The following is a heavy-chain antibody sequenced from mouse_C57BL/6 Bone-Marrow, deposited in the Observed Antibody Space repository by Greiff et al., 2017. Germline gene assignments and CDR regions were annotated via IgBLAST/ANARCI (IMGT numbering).Heavy chain of an antibody. CDR3: ARSWAAWFAY. CDR1: GYTFTSYW. J-gene: IGHJ3*01. D-gene: IGHD4-1*01. CDR2: IDPSDSYT. Sequence: QVQLQQPGAELVMPGASVKLSCKASGYTFTSYWMHWVNQRPGQGLEWIGEIDPSDSYTNYNQKFKGKSTLTVDKSSSTAYMQLSSLTSEDSAVYYCARSWAAWFAYWGQGTLVTVSA. V-gene: IGHV1-69*01.